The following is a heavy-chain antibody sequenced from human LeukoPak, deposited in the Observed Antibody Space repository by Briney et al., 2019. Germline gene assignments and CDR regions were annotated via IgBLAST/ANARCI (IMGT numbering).Heavy chain of an antibody. D-gene: IGHD3-10*01. V-gene: IGHV1-69*06. CDR3: ARGPNYYGSGSYLDY. J-gene: IGHJ4*02. Sequence: GAPVKVSCKASGGTFSSYAISWVRQAPGQGLEWMGGIIPIFGTANYAQKFQGRVTITADKSTSTAYMELSSLRSEDTAVYYCARGPNYYGSGSYLDYWGQGTLVTVSS. CDR2: IIPIFGTA. CDR1: GGTFSSYA.